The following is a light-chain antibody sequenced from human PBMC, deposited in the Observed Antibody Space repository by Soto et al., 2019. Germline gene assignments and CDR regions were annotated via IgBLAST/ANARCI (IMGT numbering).Light chain of an antibody. V-gene: IGKV1-9*01. Sequence: DIQLTQSPSFLSASVGDRVTITCRASQGIGSYLAWYQQKPGKAPKVLIYGASILQSGVPSRFSGSGSGTEFTLTISSLQREDFATYYCQQSMSNLGTFGPGTKVDIK. CDR1: QGIGSY. J-gene: IGKJ3*01. CDR2: GAS. CDR3: QQSMSNLGT.